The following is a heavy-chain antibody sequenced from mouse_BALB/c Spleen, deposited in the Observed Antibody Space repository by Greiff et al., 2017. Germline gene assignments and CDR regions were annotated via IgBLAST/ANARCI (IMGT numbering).Heavy chain of an antibody. J-gene: IGHJ2*01. CDR2: IDPANGNT. V-gene: IGHV14-3*02. CDR3: ARRHYYGYDKRDFDY. Sequence: VQLQQSGAELVKPGASVKLSCTASGFNINDTYMHWVKQRPEQGLEWIGRIDPANGNTKYDPKFQGKATITADTSSNTACLQLSSLTSEDTAVYYWARRHYYGYDKRDFDYWGQGTTLTVSS. D-gene: IGHD2-14*01. CDR1: GFNINDTY.